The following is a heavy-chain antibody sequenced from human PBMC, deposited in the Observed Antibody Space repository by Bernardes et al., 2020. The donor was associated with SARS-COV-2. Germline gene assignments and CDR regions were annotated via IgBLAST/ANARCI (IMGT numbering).Heavy chain of an antibody. V-gene: IGHV4-59*01. Sequence: SETLSLTCTVSGGSISSYYWSWIRQPPGKGLEWIGYIYYSGSTNYNPHLKSRVTISVDTSKNQFSLKLSSVTAADTAVYYCARELSGYDTFDPWGQGTLVTVSS. CDR3: ARELSGYDTFDP. D-gene: IGHD5-12*01. J-gene: IGHJ5*02. CDR1: GGSISSYY. CDR2: IYYSGST.